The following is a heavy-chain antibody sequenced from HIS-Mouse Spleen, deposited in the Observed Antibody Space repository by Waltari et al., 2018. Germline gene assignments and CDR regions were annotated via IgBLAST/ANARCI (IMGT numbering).Heavy chain of an antibody. V-gene: IGHV4-39*01. D-gene: IGHD6-19*01. J-gene: IGHJ5*02. CDR2: IYYSGST. Sequence: QLQLQESGPGLVKPSETLSLTCTVSGGSISSSSYYWGWIRQPPGKGLEWIGSIYYSGSTYYNPSLKSRVTISVDTSKNQFSLKLSSVTAADTAVYYCARLREAPGYSSGWSNWFDPWGQGTLVTVSS. CDR3: ARLREAPGYSSGWSNWFDP. CDR1: GGSISSSSYY.